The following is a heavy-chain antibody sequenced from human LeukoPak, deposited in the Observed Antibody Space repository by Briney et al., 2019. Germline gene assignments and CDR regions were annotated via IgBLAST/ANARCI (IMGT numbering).Heavy chain of an antibody. V-gene: IGHV3-21*06. J-gene: IGHJ4*02. CDR1: GFTLSSHT. Sequence: GGSLRLSCAASGFTLSSHTMNWVRQAPGRGLEWVSAISTNDIQYADSVKGRFTISRDNSKSSLFLQMTSLKTEDTAVYYCATSLYKWRGYSGNDHDYWGQGTLVHVSS. CDR2: ISTNDI. CDR3: ATSLYKWRGYSGNDHDY. D-gene: IGHD5-12*01.